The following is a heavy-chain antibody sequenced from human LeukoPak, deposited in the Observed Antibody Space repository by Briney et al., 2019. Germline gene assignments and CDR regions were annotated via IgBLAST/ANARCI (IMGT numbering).Heavy chain of an antibody. Sequence: GGSLRLSCAASGFTFSSYSMNWVCQAPGKGLEWVSSISSSSSYIYYADSVKGRFTISRDNAKNSLYLQMNSLRAEDTAVYYCARSLTSGWYSEAFDIWGQGTMVTVSS. CDR3: ARSLTSGWYSEAFDI. J-gene: IGHJ3*02. CDR1: GFTFSSYS. D-gene: IGHD6-19*01. CDR2: ISSSSSYI. V-gene: IGHV3-21*01.